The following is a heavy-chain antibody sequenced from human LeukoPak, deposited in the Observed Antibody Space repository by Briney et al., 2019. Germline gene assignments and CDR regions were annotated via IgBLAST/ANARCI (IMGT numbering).Heavy chain of an antibody. CDR1: GLTVSVNY. J-gene: IGHJ4*02. D-gene: IGHD1-26*01. CDR2: IYAGGST. CDR3: ARDTPWDSFDY. V-gene: IGHV3-53*01. Sequence: GGSLRLSCAVSGLTVSVNYMTWVRQAPGKGLEWVSVIYAGGSTFHAGSVRDRFTLSRDNSKNTLYLQMNNLRTEDTAVYYCARDTPWDSFDYWGQGTLVIVPS.